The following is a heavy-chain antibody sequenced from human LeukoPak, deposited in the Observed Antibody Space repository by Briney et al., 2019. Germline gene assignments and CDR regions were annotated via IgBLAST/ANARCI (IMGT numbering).Heavy chain of an antibody. CDR3: ARAVDSSGYYPIDY. V-gene: IGHV1-2*02. J-gene: IGHJ4*02. CDR1: GYTFTSYY. CDR2: INPNSGGT. Sequence: ASVKVSCKASGYTFTSYYMHWVRQAPGQGLEWMGWINPNSGGTNYAQKFQGRVTMTRDTSISTAYMELSGLRSDDTAVYYCARAVDSSGYYPIDYWGQGTLVTVSS. D-gene: IGHD3-22*01.